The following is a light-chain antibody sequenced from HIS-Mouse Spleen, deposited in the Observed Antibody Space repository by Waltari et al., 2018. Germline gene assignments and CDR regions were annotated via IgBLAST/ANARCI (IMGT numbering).Light chain of an antibody. V-gene: IGLV2-11*01. J-gene: IGLJ3*02. CDR2: DVS. Sequence: QSALTQPRSVSGSPGQSVTISCPGPSRDVGGYHYVSWYQQHPGKAPKLMIYDVSKRPSGVPDRFSGSKSGNTASLTISGLQAEDEADYYCCSYAGSYTWVFGGGTKLTVL. CDR3: CSYAGSYTWV. CDR1: SRDVGGYHY.